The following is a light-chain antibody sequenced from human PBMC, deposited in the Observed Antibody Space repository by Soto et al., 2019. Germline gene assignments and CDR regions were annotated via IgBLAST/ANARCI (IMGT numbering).Light chain of an antibody. Sequence: QSVLTQPPSVSGAPGQRVTISCTGSSSNIGSTYDVQWYQQLPGTAPKLLIHGDTNPPSGVPHRVSGSKSGTSASLAITGLQADEEADYYCQSYDDSLSVHYVFGTGTKLTVL. J-gene: IGLJ1*01. CDR3: QSYDDSLSVHYV. CDR1: SSNIGSTYD. CDR2: GDT. V-gene: IGLV1-40*01.